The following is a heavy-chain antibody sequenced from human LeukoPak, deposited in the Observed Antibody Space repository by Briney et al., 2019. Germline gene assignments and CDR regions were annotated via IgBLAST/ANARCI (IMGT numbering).Heavy chain of an antibody. Sequence: PGRSLRLSCAASGFTFSSYGMHGVRQAPGKGLEWVAVISDDGSNKYYADAVKGRFTISRDNSKNTLYLQRNSLGAEDTAVYYCATDAYGDNDLDYWGQGTLGTVSS. CDR2: ISDDGSNK. CDR1: GFTFSSYG. V-gene: IGHV3-30*03. CDR3: ATDAYGDNDLDY. J-gene: IGHJ4*02. D-gene: IGHD4-17*01.